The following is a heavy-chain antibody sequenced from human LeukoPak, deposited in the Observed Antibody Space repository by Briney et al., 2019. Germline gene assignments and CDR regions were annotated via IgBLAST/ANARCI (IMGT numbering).Heavy chain of an antibody. CDR2: ISYDGSNK. V-gene: IGHV3-30*01. CDR1: GFTFSSYA. CDR3: ARDYGATVIGTGSY. J-gene: IGHJ4*02. Sequence: PGRSLRLSCAASGFTFSSYAMHWVRQAPGKGLEWVAVISYDGSNKYYADSVKGRFTISRDNSKNTLYLQMNSLRAGDTAVYYCARDYGATVIGTGSYWGQGTLVTVSS. D-gene: IGHD2-21*01.